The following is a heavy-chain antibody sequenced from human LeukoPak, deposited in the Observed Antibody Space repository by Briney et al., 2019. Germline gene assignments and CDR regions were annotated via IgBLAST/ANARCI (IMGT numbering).Heavy chain of an antibody. CDR1: GFSFSASA. D-gene: IGHD1-26*01. J-gene: IGHJ4*02. Sequence: GGSLRLSCTASGFSFSASAMHWVRQAPGKGLEWVSFITTGGSDLDYADSVRGRFTVSRDNANSTLFLQMNSLRVEDTAVYYCASDVVGGTTNYWGQGTLVTVSS. V-gene: IGHV3-48*01. CDR3: ASDVVGGTTNY. CDR2: ITTGGSDL.